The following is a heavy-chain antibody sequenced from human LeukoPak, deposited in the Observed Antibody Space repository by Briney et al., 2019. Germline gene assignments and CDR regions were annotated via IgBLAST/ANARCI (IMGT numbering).Heavy chain of an antibody. Sequence: GGSLRLSCGVSGFTFSSYAVSWVRQAPGKGLNGFSLISAISGISYYADSVKGRFTISRDNANNTLYLQMNSLRAEDTAVYYCAKVKSAMVPIFDYWGQGTQVTVSS. CDR3: AKVKSAMVPIFDY. V-gene: IGHV3-23*01. CDR1: GFTFSSYA. J-gene: IGHJ4*02. D-gene: IGHD3-10*01. CDR2: ISAISGIS.